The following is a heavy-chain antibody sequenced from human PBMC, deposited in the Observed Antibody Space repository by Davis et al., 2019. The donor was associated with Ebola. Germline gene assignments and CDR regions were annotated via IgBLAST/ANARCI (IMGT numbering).Heavy chain of an antibody. D-gene: IGHD6-13*01. CDR2: MSGSGVTT. CDR3: ARDQGYLLDGMDV. Sequence: GGSLRLSCAASGFTFSSYAMNWVRQAPGKGLEWVSVMSGSGVTTYYADSVKGRFTISRDNSKNTLYLQMNSLRDEDTAVYYCARDQGYLLDGMDVWGKGTTVTVSS. CDR1: GFTFSSYA. J-gene: IGHJ6*04. V-gene: IGHV3-23*01.